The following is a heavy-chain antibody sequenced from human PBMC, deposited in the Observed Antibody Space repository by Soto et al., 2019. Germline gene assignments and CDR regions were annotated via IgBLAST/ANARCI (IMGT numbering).Heavy chain of an antibody. J-gene: IGHJ6*02. V-gene: IGHV3-72*01. Sequence: EVQLVESGGGLVQPGGSLRLSCAASGFTFSDHYMDWVRQAPGKGLEWVGRTRNKGNSYTTEYAASVKGRFTISRDDSKNSLYLQMNSLKTEDTAVYYCARTAFYDPDGMDVWGQGTTVTVSS. CDR3: ARTAFYDPDGMDV. CDR2: TRNKGNSYTT. D-gene: IGHD3-3*01. CDR1: GFTFSDHY.